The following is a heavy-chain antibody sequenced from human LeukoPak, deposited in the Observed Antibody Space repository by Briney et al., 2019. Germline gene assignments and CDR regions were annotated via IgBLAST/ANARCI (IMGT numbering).Heavy chain of an antibody. CDR2: INHSGST. V-gene: IGHV4-34*01. J-gene: IGHJ5*02. Sequence: SETLSLTCAVYGGSFSGYYWSWIRQPPGKGLEWIGEINHSGSTNYNPSLKSRVTISVDTSKNQFSLKLSSVTAADTAVYYCARVKRERITIFGVVNDWFDPWGQGTLVTVSS. D-gene: IGHD3-3*01. CDR3: ARVKRERITIFGVVNDWFDP. CDR1: GGSFSGYY.